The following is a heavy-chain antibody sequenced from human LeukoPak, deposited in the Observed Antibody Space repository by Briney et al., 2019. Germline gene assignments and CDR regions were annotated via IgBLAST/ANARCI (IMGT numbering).Heavy chain of an antibody. CDR3: AKAAGLEWELLRPVDY. CDR2: ISYDGSNK. V-gene: IGHV3-30*18. CDR1: GFTFSSYG. Sequence: GRSLRLSCAASGFTFSSYGMHWVRQAPGKGLEWVAVISYDGSNKYYADSVKGRFTISRDNSKNTLYLQMNSLRAEDTAVYYCAKAAGLEWELLRPVDYWGQGTLVTVFS. D-gene: IGHD1-26*01. J-gene: IGHJ4*02.